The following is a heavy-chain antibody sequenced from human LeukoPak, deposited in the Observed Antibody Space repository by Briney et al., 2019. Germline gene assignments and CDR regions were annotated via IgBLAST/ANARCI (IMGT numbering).Heavy chain of an antibody. J-gene: IGHJ3*02. V-gene: IGHV4-59*01. CDR3: ARDSYSTSGIFSWDDTFDI. CDR1: GGSMTSYY. CDR2: IYYSGST. D-gene: IGHD3-10*01. Sequence: PSETQSLTCTVSGGSMTSYYWSWVRQPPGKGLEWIGHIYYSGSTNYSSSLKSRVTMSVDTSKNQFSLKVNSVTAADTAVYYCARDSYSTSGIFSWDDTFDIWGQGTMVTVAS.